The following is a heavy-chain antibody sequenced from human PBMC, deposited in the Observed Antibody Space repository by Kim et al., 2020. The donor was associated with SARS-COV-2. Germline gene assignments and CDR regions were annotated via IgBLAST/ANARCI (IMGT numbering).Heavy chain of an antibody. CDR2: ISSSSSYI. V-gene: IGHV3-21*01. J-gene: IGHJ6*02. CDR3: ARDRYCSSTSCPRSPYYYYGMDV. Sequence: GGSLRLSCAASGFTFSSYSMNWVRQAPGKGLEWVSSISSSSSYIYYADSVKGRFTISRDNAKNSLYLQMNSLRAEDTAVYYCARDRYCSSTSCPRSPYYYYGMDVWGQGTTVTVSS. CDR1: GFTFSSYS. D-gene: IGHD2-2*01.